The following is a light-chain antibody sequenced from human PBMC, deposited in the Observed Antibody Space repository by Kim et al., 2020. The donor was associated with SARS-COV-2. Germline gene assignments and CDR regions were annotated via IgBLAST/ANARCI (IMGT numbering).Light chain of an antibody. J-gene: IGLJ1*01. CDR3: QTWDNRNYV. V-gene: IGLV3-1*01. CDR2: QDT. CDR1: KLGDKY. Sequence: SGSPGQTASISCFGDKLGDKYVCWYQQKPGQSPVLVISQDTKRPSGIPERFSGSNSGNAATLTISGTQPMDEADYYCQTWDNRNYVFGTGTKVTVL.